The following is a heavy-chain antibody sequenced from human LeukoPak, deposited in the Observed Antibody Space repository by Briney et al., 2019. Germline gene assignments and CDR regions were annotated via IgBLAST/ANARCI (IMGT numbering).Heavy chain of an antibody. J-gene: IGHJ5*02. CDR2: MNPNSGNT. Sequence: ASVKVSCKASGYTFTSYDINWVRQATGQGLEWMGWMNPNSGNTGYAQKFQGRVTITRDTSISTVYMELSRLRSDDTAVYYCARAPPITRGPFDPWGQGTLVTVSS. CDR1: GYTFTSYD. V-gene: IGHV1-8*03. D-gene: IGHD3-10*01. CDR3: ARAPPITRGPFDP.